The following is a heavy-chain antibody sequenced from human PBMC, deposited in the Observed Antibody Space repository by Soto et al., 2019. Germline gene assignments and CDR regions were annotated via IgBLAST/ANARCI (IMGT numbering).Heavy chain of an antibody. CDR1: GDSISSFY. D-gene: IGHD5-12*01. CDR2: ISYSGTT. V-gene: IGHV4-59*01. Sequence: SETLSLTCSVSGDSISSFYCSWIRQPPGKGLEWIGYISYSGTTNYNPSLKSRVTMSVDASKNQFSLNVSSVTAADTAVYYCARGDMATMPFDYWGQGTLVTVSS. CDR3: ARGDMATMPFDY. J-gene: IGHJ4*02.